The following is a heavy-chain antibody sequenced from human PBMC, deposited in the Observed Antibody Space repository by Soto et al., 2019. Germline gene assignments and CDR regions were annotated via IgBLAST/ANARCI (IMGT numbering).Heavy chain of an antibody. V-gene: IGHV3-64*01. D-gene: IGHD2-2*01. CDR2: ISSNGGST. CDR1: GFTFSSSA. Sequence: EVQLVESGGGLVQPGGSLRLSCAASGFTFSSSAMHWVRQAPGKGLEYVSAISSNGGSTYYTNSVKGRFTIFRDNSKNTLYLQMGSLRAEDMAMYYCARTSYCSNINCSQAFDIWGQGTMVTVSS. CDR3: ARTSYCSNINCSQAFDI. J-gene: IGHJ3*02.